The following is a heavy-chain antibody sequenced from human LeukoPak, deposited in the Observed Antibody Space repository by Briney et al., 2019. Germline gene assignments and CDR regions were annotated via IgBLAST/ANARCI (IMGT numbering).Heavy chain of an antibody. D-gene: IGHD5-12*01. CDR3: AKGAYDYIEIAYFDY. CDR2: IIGSSGST. J-gene: IGHJ4*02. CDR1: GFSFNNYT. V-gene: IGHV3-23*01. Sequence: GGSLRLSCVASGFSFNNYTMNWVRQAPGKGLEWVSLIIGSSGSTFYADSVKGRFTISRDKSKNTLYLQMNSLRAEDTAVYYCAKGAYDYIEIAYFDYWGQGSLVTVSS.